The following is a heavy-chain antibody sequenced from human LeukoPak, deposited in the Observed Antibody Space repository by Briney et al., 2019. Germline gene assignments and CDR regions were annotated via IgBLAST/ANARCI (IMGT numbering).Heavy chain of an antibody. CDR2: ISNDGSTK. CDR1: GFTFSSYA. V-gene: IGHV3-30*14. CDR3: ARERAVNGWTSAHFDY. Sequence: GGSLRLSCAASGFTFSSYAMHWVRQAPGKGLGWVSVISNDGSTKYYADSVKGRFTISRDNSKNTLYLQINSLRAEDTAVYYCARERAVNGWTSAHFDYWGQGTLVTVSS. D-gene: IGHD6-19*01. J-gene: IGHJ4*02.